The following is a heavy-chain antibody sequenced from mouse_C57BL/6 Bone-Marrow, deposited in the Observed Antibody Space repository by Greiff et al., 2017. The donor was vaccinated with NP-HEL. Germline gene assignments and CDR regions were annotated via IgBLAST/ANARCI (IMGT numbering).Heavy chain of an antibody. J-gene: IGHJ2*01. D-gene: IGHD2-1*01. V-gene: IGHV1-22*01. Sequence: EVQLVESGPELVKPGASVKMSCKASGYTFTDYNMHWVKQSHGKSLEWIGYINPNNGGTSYNQKFKGKATLTVNKSSSTAYMELRSLTSEDSAVYYCAINYGNFYDYWGQGTTLTVSS. CDR1: GYTFTDYN. CDR2: INPNNGGT. CDR3: AINYGNFYDY.